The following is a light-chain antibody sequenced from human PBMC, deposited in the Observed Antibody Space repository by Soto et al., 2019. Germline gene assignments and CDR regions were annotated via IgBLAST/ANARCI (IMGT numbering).Light chain of an antibody. V-gene: IGKV3-20*01. CDR3: QLYGGSHMFS. Sequence: EIVLTQSPGTLSLSPGERATLSCRASQSVSSNYLAWYQQKPGQAPRLLIYAASSRATGIPDRFSGSGSGTDFTLTISRLEPEDFAVYYCQLYGGSHMFSFGQGTKLEIK. CDR1: QSVSSNY. CDR2: AAS. J-gene: IGKJ2*01.